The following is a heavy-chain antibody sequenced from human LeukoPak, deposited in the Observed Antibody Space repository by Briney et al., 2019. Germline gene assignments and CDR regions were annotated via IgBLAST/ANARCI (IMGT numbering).Heavy chain of an antibody. CDR1: GGSISSYY. J-gene: IGHJ5*02. CDR2: IYYSGST. V-gene: IGHV4-59*01. D-gene: IGHD3-3*01. Sequence: SETLSLTCTVSGGSISSYYWSWIRQPPGKGLEWIGYIYYSGSTNYNPSLKSRVTISVDTSKNQFSLKLSSVTAADTAVYNCVRHLSGRDWFDPWGQGTLVTVSS. CDR3: VRHLSGRDWFDP.